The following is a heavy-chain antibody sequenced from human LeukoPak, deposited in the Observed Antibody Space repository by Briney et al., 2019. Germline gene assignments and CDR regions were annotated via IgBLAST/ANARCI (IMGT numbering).Heavy chain of an antibody. CDR3: AKDLAVVTPGGLDY. J-gene: IGHJ4*02. CDR1: GFTFSSYA. CDR2: ISNNGGST. V-gene: IGHV3-23*01. D-gene: IGHD4-23*01. Sequence: GGSLRLSCAASGFTFSSYAMNWVRQAPGKGLEWVSTISNNGGSTYYADSVKGRFTISRDNSKNTVYLQMSSLRAEDTAVYYCAKDLAVVTPGGLDYWGQGTLVTVSS.